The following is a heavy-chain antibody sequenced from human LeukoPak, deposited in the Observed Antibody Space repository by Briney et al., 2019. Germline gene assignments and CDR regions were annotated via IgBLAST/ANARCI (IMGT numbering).Heavy chain of an antibody. CDR3: AKAGIGVVGYFDY. CDR2: IRGSGGGT. Sequence: HPGGSLRLSCAASGFTFSSYAMSWVRQAPGKGLEWVSTIRGSGGGTYYADSVKGRFTISRDNSKNTLYLQMNSLRDEDTALYYCAKAGIGVVGYFDYWGQGTLVTVSS. D-gene: IGHD6-19*01. J-gene: IGHJ4*02. CDR1: GFTFSSYA. V-gene: IGHV3-23*01.